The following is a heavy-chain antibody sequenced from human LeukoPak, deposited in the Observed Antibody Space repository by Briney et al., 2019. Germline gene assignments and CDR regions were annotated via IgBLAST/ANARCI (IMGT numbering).Heavy chain of an antibody. CDR2: ISSSGSTI. CDR3: ARVERRDGYNWPTP. J-gene: IGHJ5*02. D-gene: IGHD5-24*01. Sequence: PGGSLRLSCAASGFTFSIYEMNWVRQAPGKGLEWISYISSSGSTIFYADSVKGRFTISRDNAKNSLYLQMNSLRAEDTAVYYCARVERRDGYNWPTPWGQGTLVTVSS. V-gene: IGHV3-48*03. CDR1: GFTFSIYE.